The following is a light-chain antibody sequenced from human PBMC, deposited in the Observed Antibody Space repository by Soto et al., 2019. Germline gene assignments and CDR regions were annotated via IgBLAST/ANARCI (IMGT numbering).Light chain of an antibody. Sequence: QSALTQPASVSGSPGQSITISCTGTSSDVGGHNFVSWYQQRPGRAPKLMIYDVRNRPSGVSNRFSGSKSANTASLTISGLQAEDEADYYCSSYSSSGTLVFGGGTKVTVL. V-gene: IGLV2-14*01. CDR3: SSYSSSGTLV. CDR2: DVR. CDR1: SSDVGGHNF. J-gene: IGLJ2*01.